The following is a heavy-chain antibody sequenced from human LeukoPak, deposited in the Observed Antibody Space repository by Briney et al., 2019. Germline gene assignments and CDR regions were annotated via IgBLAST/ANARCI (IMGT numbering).Heavy chain of an antibody. CDR2: ISSNGGST. CDR3: ARDRVDAFDI. J-gene: IGHJ3*02. Sequence: GGSLRLSCAASGFTFSSYWMSWVRQAPGKGLEYVSAISSNGGSTYYANSVKGRFTISRDNSKNTLYLQMGSLRAEDMAVYYCARDRVDAFDIWGQGTMVTVSS. CDR1: GFTFSSYW. V-gene: IGHV3-64*01. D-gene: IGHD3-10*01.